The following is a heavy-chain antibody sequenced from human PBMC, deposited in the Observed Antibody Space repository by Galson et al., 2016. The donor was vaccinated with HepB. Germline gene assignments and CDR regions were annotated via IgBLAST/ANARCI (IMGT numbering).Heavy chain of an antibody. CDR1: GYTFISHG. J-gene: IGHJ5*02. D-gene: IGHD6-13*01. V-gene: IGHV1-18*04. CDR2: INTYNGNT. Sequence: SVKVSCKASGYTFISHGFSWVRQAPGQGLEWMGWINTYNGNTDYAQKFQGRVTMTTDTSTSTAYLELRNLTFDDTAMYYCARDFPGGGHSSWGWFDPWGQGTLVTVSS. CDR3: ARDFPGGGHSSWGWFDP.